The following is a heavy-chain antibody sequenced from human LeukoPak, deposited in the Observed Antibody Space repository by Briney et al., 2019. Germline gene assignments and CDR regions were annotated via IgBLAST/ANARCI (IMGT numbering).Heavy chain of an antibody. J-gene: IGHJ4*02. V-gene: IGHV4-59*01. CDR3: ARDRELGY. CDR2: IYYSGST. D-gene: IGHD3-10*01. CDR1: GDSISYYY. Sequence: KPSETLSLSCNVSGDSISYYYWSWIRQPPGKGLEWIGYIYYSGSTDYNPSLKSRVSISVDTSKNQFSLKLNSVTPADTAVYYCARDRELGYWGQGTLVTVSS.